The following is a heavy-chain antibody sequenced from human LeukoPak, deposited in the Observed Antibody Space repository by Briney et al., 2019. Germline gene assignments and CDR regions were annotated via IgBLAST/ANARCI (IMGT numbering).Heavy chain of an antibody. V-gene: IGHV3-7*04. CDR2: IKEDGSEK. CDR1: GFTFSSYG. CDR3: ARESLLGGLDY. D-gene: IGHD3-16*01. Sequence: PGGSLRLSCAASGFTFSSYGMNWVRQAPGKGLEWVATIKEDGSEKYYVDSVKGRFTISRDNAKNSLYLQMNSLRAEDTAIYYCARESLLGGLDYWGQGTLVTVSS. J-gene: IGHJ4*02.